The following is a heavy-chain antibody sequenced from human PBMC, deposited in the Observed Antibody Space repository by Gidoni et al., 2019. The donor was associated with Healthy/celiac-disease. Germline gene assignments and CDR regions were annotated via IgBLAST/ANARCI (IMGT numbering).Heavy chain of an antibody. CDR2: IYWDDDK. CDR1: GFSLSTSGVG. D-gene: IGHD5-12*01. CDR3: AHRVHSGYLRGDAFDI. Sequence: QITLKESGPTLVTPTQTLTLTCTFSGFSLSTSGVGVGWIRQPPGKALEWLALIYWDDDKRYSPSLKSRLTITKDTSKNQVVLTMTNMDPVDTAKYYCAHRVHSGYLRGDAFDIWGQGTMVTVSS. V-gene: IGHV2-5*02. J-gene: IGHJ3*02.